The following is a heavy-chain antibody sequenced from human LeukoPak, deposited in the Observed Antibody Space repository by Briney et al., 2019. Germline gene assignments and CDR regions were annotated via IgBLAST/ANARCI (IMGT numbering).Heavy chain of an antibody. D-gene: IGHD3-3*01. V-gene: IGHV3-49*04. CDR2: IRSKAYGGTT. CDR1: GFTFGDYA. Sequence: GGSLRLSCTASGFTFGDYAMSWVRQAPGKGLEWVGFIRSKAYGGTTEYAASVKGRFTISRDDSKSIAYLQMNSLKTEDTAVYYCTRVVRYYDFWSGYRYYFDYWGQGTLVTVSS. J-gene: IGHJ4*02. CDR3: TRVVRYYDFWSGYRYYFDY.